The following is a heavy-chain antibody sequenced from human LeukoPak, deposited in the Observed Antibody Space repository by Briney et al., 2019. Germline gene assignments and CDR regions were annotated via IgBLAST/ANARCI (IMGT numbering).Heavy chain of an antibody. V-gene: IGHV3-7*04. CDR2: IGQDGSVK. Sequence: PGGSLRLSCAASGFTFSTYWMTWDRQAPGKGLEWVANIGQDGSVKSYVDSIEGRFTISRDNAKTSLYLQMNSLRAEDTAVYYCARWTHISGYYYIDYWGQGTLVTVAS. CDR3: ARWTHISGYYYIDY. CDR1: GFTFSTYW. J-gene: IGHJ4*02. D-gene: IGHD3-22*01.